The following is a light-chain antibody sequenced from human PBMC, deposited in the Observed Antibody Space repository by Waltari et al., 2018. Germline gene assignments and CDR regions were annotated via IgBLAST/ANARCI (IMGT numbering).Light chain of an antibody. CDR1: QGILDGSNNRTS. CDR3: QQYYRVPLT. J-gene: IGKJ4*01. V-gene: IGKV4-1*01. Sequence: DIVMTQSPDSLAVSLGERATINCKSSQGILDGSNNRTSLAWYQQKPGQSPNLLIYWASTRESGVPDRFSGSGSGTDFSLTISSLQAEDVAVYYCQQYYRVPLTFGGGTKLEIK. CDR2: WAS.